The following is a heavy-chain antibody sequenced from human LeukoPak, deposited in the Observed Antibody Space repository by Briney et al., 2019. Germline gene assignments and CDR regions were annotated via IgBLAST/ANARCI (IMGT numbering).Heavy chain of an antibody. J-gene: IGHJ5*02. CDR1: GFTFRDYY. Sequence: GGSLRLSCTASGFTFRDYYVMWIRQAPGKGLEWVSYIRSTDSSTAYADSVKGRFAISRDNAKNSLYLQMNGLRVEDTAVYYCARVYYASWSGQPLSQHWLDPWGQGTLVTVSS. CDR3: ARVYYASWSGQPLSQHWLDP. D-gene: IGHD3-3*01. V-gene: IGHV3-11*04. CDR2: IRSTDSST.